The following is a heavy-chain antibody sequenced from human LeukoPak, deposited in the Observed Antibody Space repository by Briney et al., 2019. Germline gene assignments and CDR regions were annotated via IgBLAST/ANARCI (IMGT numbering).Heavy chain of an antibody. CDR1: GYTFTGYY. D-gene: IGHD5-24*01. Sequence: ASMKVSCKASGYTFTGYYMHWVRQAPGQGLEWMGWINPSSGGTNYAQKFQGRVTLTRDTSISTAYMELSRLGSDDTAVYYCARDGDGYNLDWGQGTLVTVSS. CDR3: ARDGDGYNLD. CDR2: INPSSGGT. J-gene: IGHJ4*02. V-gene: IGHV1-2*02.